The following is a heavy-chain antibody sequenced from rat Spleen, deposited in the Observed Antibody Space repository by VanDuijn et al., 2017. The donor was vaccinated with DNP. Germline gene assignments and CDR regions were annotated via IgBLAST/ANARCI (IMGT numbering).Heavy chain of an antibody. V-gene: IGHV5-25*01. Sequence: EVQLVESGGGLVQPGRSMKLSCAASGLTFSHSDLAWVRQAPTKGLEWVASITSSDGNTYYRDSVKGRFTVSRDDPKSTLYLQMDSLRSEDTATYYCATLPDWGGYAMDAWGQGTSVTVSS. D-gene: IGHD5-1*01. CDR2: ITSSDGNT. J-gene: IGHJ4*01. CDR3: ATLPDWGGYAMDA. CDR1: GLTFSHSD.